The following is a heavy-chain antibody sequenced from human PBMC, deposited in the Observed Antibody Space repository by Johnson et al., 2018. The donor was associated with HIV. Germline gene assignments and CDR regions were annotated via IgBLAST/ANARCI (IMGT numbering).Heavy chain of an antibody. V-gene: IGHV3-30*04. D-gene: IGHD5-18*01. CDR3: TTEDPRGYGYLFSFGDAFDI. J-gene: IGHJ3*02. Sequence: QVQLVESGGGVVQPGRSLRLSCVASGFRFSSYAVHWVRQAPGKGLEWVAVISYDGSNKYYADSVKGRFTISRDNSKNTLYLQMNSLKTEDTAVYYCTTEDPRGYGYLFSFGDAFDIWCQGTMVTVSS. CDR2: ISYDGSNK. CDR1: GFRFSSYA.